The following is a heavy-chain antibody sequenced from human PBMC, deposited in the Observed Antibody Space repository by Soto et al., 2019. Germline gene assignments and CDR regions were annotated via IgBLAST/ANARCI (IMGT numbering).Heavy chain of an antibody. CDR1: GGSFSGYY. CDR3: ARVHMVRGLAYYYYGVEV. CDR2: INHSGST. V-gene: IGHV4-34*01. Sequence: SETLSLTCAVYGGSFSGYYWTWIRQPPGTGLEWIGEINHSGSTNYNPSLKSRVTISVDTSKNRFSLKLNSVTAADTAVYYCARVHMVRGLAYYYYGVEVWGQGTTVTVSS. D-gene: IGHD3-10*01. J-gene: IGHJ6*02.